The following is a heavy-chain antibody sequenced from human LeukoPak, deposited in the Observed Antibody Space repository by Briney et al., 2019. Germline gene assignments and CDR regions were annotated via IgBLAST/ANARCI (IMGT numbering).Heavy chain of an antibody. CDR2: VSSSTYT. V-gene: IGHV3-11*06. D-gene: IGHD3-10*01. CDR3: ARGHYGSGIHQGAFDI. J-gene: IGHJ3*02. CDR1: GFTFSDYY. Sequence: GGSLRLSCAASGFTFSDYYMSWIRQAPGKGLEWIAYVSSSTYTNYAGSVKGRFTVSRDNAKNSVFLQMNSLRAEDTAVYYCARGHYGSGIHQGAFDIWGQGTIVTVSS.